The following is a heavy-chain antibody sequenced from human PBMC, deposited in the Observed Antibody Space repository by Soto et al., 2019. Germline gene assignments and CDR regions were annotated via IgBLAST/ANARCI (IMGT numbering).Heavy chain of an antibody. V-gene: IGHV3-23*01. D-gene: IGHD2-8*01. CDR2: ISGGGDRT. Sequence: GGSLGLSWSSSGFIFSNYAMTWARQAPGKGLEWVSSISGGGDRTYYADSVKGRFTISRDNSKSTLYLQMNSLRADDTAVYYCANWVEGTMVYFDYWGLGTLVTVSS. CDR1: GFIFSNYA. CDR3: ANWVEGTMVYFDY. J-gene: IGHJ4*02.